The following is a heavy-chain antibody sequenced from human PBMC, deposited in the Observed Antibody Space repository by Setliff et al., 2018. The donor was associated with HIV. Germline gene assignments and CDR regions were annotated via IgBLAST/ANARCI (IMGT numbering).Heavy chain of an antibody. Sequence: LSLTCTVSGGSISSYYWSWIRQPAGKGLEWIGRIYTSGSTNYNPSLKSRVTMSVDTSKNQFSLKLSSVTAADTAVYYCARGGGSPQRFAFDIWGQGTMVTVAS. CDR1: GGSISSYY. CDR2: IYTSGST. V-gene: IGHV4-4*07. CDR3: ARGGGSPQRFAFDI. D-gene: IGHD1-26*01. J-gene: IGHJ3*02.